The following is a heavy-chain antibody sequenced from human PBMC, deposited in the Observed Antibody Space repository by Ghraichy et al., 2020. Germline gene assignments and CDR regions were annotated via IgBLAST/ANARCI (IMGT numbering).Heavy chain of an antibody. V-gene: IGHV3-74*01. CDR2: INSDGSST. CDR1: GFTFSSYW. D-gene: IGHD3-22*01. J-gene: IGHJ4*02. CDR3: ARYSAKRHYDSSGYYSSRPPFDY. Sequence: GGSLRLSCAASGFTFSSYWMHWVRQAPGKGLVWVSRINSDGSSTSYADSVKGRFTISRDNAKNTLYLQMNSLRAEDTAVYYCARYSAKRHYDSSGYYSSRPPFDYWGQGTLVTVSS.